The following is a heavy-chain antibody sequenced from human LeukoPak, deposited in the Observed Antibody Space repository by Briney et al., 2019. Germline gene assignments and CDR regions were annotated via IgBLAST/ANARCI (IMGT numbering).Heavy chain of an antibody. Sequence: SETLSLTCTVSGGFIRSYDWNWIRQPPGKGLEWIGIIDNSGRTNYNPSLKGRVTISVDTSKNQFSLKLSSVTAADTAAYYCAGLKLDYYDSSGYYPYDYWGQGTLVTVSS. D-gene: IGHD3-22*01. CDR2: IDNSGRT. CDR1: GGFIRSYD. V-gene: IGHV4-59*01. CDR3: AGLKLDYYDSSGYYPYDY. J-gene: IGHJ4*02.